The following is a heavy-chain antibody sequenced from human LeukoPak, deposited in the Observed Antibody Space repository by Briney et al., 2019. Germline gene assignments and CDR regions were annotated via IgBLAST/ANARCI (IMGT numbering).Heavy chain of an antibody. CDR1: GGSISSSSYY. J-gene: IGHJ4*02. CDR3: ARHYDDSCYFDY. Sequence: SETLSLTCTVSGGSISSSSYYWGWIRQPPGKGLEWIGSIYYSGSTYYNPSLKSRVTISVDTSKNQFSLKLSSVTAADTAVYYCARHYDDSCYFDYWGQGTLVTVSS. V-gene: IGHV4-39*01. CDR2: IYYSGST. D-gene: IGHD3-22*01.